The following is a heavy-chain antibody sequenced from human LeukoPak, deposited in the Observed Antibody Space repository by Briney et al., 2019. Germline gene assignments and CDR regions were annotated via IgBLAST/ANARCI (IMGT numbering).Heavy chain of an antibody. D-gene: IGHD6-19*01. CDR2: VSTSGSYI. CDR1: GFTFGSYS. V-gene: IGHV3-21*01. Sequence: GGSLRLSCAVSGFTFGSYSMNWVRQAPGKGLEWVSFVSTSGSYIYYADSVKGRFTISRDSAKNSLYLQMNSLRAEDTAVYYCASQTPRRLPIAVADYFDYWGQGTLVTVSS. J-gene: IGHJ4*02. CDR3: ASQTPRRLPIAVADYFDY.